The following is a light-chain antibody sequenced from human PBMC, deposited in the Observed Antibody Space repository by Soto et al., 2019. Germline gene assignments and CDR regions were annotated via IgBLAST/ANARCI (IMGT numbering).Light chain of an antibody. Sequence: QSVLTQPASVSGSPGQSITISCSGTSTDVGRFDLVSWYQQHPGKAPKLMIFEGSKRASGVSNRFSGSTSGNTASLTISGLQAEDESDDFCCSYVASSTLVFGGGTKLTVL. CDR1: STDVGRFDL. CDR3: CSYVASSTLV. V-gene: IGLV2-23*01. J-gene: IGLJ3*02. CDR2: EGS.